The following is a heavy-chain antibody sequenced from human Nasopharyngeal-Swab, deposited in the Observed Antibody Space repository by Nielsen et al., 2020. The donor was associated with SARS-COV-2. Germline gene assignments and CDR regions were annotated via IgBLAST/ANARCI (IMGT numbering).Heavy chain of an antibody. D-gene: IGHD4-23*01. CDR2: IIPIFGTA. V-gene: IGHV1-69*13. J-gene: IGHJ4*02. CDR3: ASLYGGNSVDY. Sequence: SVKVSCKASGGTFSSYAISWVRQAPGQGLEWMGGIIPIFGTANYEQKFQGRVTITADESTSTAYMELSSLRSEDTAVYYCASLYGGNSVDYWGQGTLVTVSS. CDR1: GGTFSSYA.